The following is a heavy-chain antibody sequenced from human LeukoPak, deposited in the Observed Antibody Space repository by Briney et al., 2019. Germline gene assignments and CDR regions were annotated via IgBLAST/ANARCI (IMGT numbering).Heavy chain of an antibody. J-gene: IGHJ5*02. CDR2: IYHSGST. V-gene: IGHV4-4*02. D-gene: IGHD6-19*01. CDR3: ARGPPFIAVTVYNWFDP. Sequence: PSGTLSLTRAVSGGSISSSNWWGWVRQPPGKGLEWIGEIYHSGSTSYNPSLKSRVTISVDKSKNQFSLKLSSVTAADTAVYYCARGPPFIAVTVYNWFDPWGQGTLVTVSS. CDR1: GGSISSSNW.